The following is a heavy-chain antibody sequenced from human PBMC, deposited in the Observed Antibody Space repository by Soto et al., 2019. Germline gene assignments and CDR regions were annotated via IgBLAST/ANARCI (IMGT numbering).Heavy chain of an antibody. CDR2: ISWNSGSI. CDR1: GFTFDDYA. Sequence: GGSLRLSCAASGFTFDDYAMHWVRQAPGKGLEWVSGISWNSGSIGYADSVKGRFTISRDNAKNSLYLQMNSLRAEDTALYYCAKEGGGSAGDYYYYDMDVWGKGTTITGSS. CDR3: AKEGGGSAGDYYYYDMDV. V-gene: IGHV3-9*01. D-gene: IGHD5-12*01. J-gene: IGHJ6*03.